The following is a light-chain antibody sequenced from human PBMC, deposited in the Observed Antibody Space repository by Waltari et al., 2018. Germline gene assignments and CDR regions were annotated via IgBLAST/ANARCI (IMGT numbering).Light chain of an antibody. CDR1: QSIGSR. CDR2: DDS. Sequence: EIVLTQSPEFQSVTPEEKVTITCRDSQSIGSRLHGDQQKPNQSPKLLIKDDSQSISGVASRFIGSGSGTDFNLTINRLEAEDAAVYYCHQIASLPRTCGPGTKVEIK. J-gene: IGKJ1*01. V-gene: IGKV6D-21*02. CDR3: HQIASLPRT.